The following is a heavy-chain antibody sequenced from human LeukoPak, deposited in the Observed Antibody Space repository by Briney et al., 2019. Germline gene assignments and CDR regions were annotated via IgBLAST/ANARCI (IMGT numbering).Heavy chain of an antibody. V-gene: IGHV3-23*01. CDR1: GFTFSSYA. J-gene: IGHJ6*03. D-gene: IGHD3-3*01. CDR3: FLEAQPGYYMDV. CDR2: ISGSGGST. Sequence: PGGSLRLSCAASGFTFSSYAMSWVRQAPGKGLEWVSAISGSGGSTYYADSVKGRFTISRDNSKNTLYLQMNSLRAEDTAVYIGFLEAQPGYYMDVWGKGTTVTVSS.